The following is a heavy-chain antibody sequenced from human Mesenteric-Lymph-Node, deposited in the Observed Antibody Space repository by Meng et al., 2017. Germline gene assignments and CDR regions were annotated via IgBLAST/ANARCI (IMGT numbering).Heavy chain of an antibody. CDR1: GGSFSGYY. V-gene: IGHV4-34*01. CDR2: INHSGST. CDR3: AIESGSSHHWFDP. J-gene: IGHJ5*02. Sequence: SETLSLTCAVYGGSFSGYYWSWIRQPPGKGLEWIGEINHSGSTNYNPSLKSRVTISVDTSRNQFSLELISVSAADTAVYYCAIESGSSHHWFDPWGQGTLVT. D-gene: IGHD1-26*01.